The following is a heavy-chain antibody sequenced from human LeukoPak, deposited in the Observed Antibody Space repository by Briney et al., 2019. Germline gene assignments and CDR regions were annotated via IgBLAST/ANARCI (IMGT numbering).Heavy chain of an antibody. CDR2: VHYSGST. J-gene: IGHJ3*02. D-gene: IGHD3-10*01. CDR3: ARNMVRGVTDSFDI. V-gene: IGHV4-61*03. Sequence: SETLSLTCTVSGVSVSSDNYYWSWIRQPPGRGREWVGCVHYSGSTNYSPSVKSRVTISIDTSRNHFSLKLSSVTAADTAVYYCARNMVRGVTDSFDIWGQGTMVTVSS. CDR1: GVSVSSDNYY.